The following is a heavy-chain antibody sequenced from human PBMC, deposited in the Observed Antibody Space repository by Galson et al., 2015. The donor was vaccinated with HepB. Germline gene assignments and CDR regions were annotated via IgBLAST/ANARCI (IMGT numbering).Heavy chain of an antibody. CDR3: ARHESESKTYAADN. Sequence: SETLSLTCTVSGGSVSSSSYYWGWLRQPPGKGLEWIGSFYYTGNTHYNPSLKSRVTISGDTSKNQFSLKLNSVTAADTAVYYCARHESESKTYAADNWGQGTLVTVSS. CDR2: FYYTGNT. CDR1: GGSVSSSSYY. J-gene: IGHJ4*02. V-gene: IGHV4-39*01. D-gene: IGHD2-2*01.